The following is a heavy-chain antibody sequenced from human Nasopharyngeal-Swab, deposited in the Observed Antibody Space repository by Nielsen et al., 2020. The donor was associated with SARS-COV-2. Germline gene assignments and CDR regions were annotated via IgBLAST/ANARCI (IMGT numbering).Heavy chain of an antibody. CDR1: GDSISSGKDY. CDR2: IDYSGST. CDR3: ARLGRYYDTLSGYARHFDY. J-gene: IGHJ4*02. D-gene: IGHD3-9*01. V-gene: IGHV4-30-4*01. Sequence: SETLSLTCTVSGDSISSGKDYWNWIRQTPGRGLEWIGYIDYSGSTDHNPSLKSRVTISVDTSKNQFSLKVNSATAADTAVYYCARLGRYYDTLSGYARHFDYWGQGILVTVSS.